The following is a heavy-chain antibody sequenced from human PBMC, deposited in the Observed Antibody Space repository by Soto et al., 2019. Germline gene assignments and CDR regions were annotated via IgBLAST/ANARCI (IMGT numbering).Heavy chain of an antibody. CDR2: IIPIFGTA. D-gene: IGHD4-4*01. CDR3: ARVTGRTTVTRLFDP. V-gene: IGHV1-69*01. J-gene: IGHJ5*02. CDR1: GGSFNRHT. Sequence: QVQLVQSGAEVRKPGSSVRVSCKASGGSFNRHTISWVRQAPGQGLEWMGGIIPIFGTANHAQKFQGRVTIIADESTSTVYMELSSLRSDDTAIYYCARVTGRTTVTRLFDPWGQGTLVTVSS.